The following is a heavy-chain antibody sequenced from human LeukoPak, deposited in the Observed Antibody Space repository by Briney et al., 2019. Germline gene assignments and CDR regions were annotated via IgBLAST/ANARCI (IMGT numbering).Heavy chain of an antibody. CDR1: GFTFTDTY. J-gene: IGHJ4*02. CDR2: ISPSGTDI. Sequence: GGSLRLSCAVSGFTFTDTYVTWIRHAPGKGLESLSYISPSGTDISYADSVKGRFTISRDNAKNSLYLQMNSLRAEDTAVYYCTRDPRRLDCWGQGTLVTVSS. CDR3: TRDPRRLDC. V-gene: IGHV3-11*01.